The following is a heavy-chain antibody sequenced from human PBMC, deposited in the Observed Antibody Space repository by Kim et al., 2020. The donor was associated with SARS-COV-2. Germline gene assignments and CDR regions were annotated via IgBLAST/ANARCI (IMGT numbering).Heavy chain of an antibody. Sequence: GGSLRLSCAASGFTVSSNYMSWVRQAPGKGLEWVSVIYSGGSTYYADSVKGRFTISRDNSKNTLYLQMNSLRAEDTAVYYCASAGGGYYGSGRFLPYYFDYWGQGTLVTVSS. V-gene: IGHV3-53*01. CDR3: ASAGGGYYGSGRFLPYYFDY. D-gene: IGHD3-10*01. J-gene: IGHJ4*02. CDR2: IYSGGST. CDR1: GFTVSSNY.